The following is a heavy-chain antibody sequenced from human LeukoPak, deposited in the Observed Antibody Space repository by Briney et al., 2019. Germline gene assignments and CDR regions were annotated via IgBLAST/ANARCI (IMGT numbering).Heavy chain of an antibody. Sequence: GGSLRLSCAASGFTFSSYTMNWVRQAPGKGLEWVSSISSAGSHLYFADSVKGRFTISRDNTKNLLYLQMNSLRVEDTAVYYCARDPGWELPTYYFDYWGQGTLVTASS. J-gene: IGHJ4*02. D-gene: IGHD1-26*01. V-gene: IGHV3-21*06. CDR3: ARDPGWELPTYYFDY. CDR1: GFTFSSYT. CDR2: ISSAGSHL.